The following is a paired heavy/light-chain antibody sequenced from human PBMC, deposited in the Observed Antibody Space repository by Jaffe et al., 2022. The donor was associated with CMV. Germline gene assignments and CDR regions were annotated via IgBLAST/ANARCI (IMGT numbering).Heavy chain of an antibody. Sequence: QLQLQESGPGLVKPSETLSLTCTVSGGSISSSSYYWGWIRQPPGKGLEWIGSIYYSGSTYYNPSLKSRVTISVDTSKNQFSLKLSSVTAADTAVYYCASATPFYDYVWGSYRFEKWFDPWGQGTLVTVSS. CDR1: GGSISSSSYY. D-gene: IGHD3-16*02. V-gene: IGHV4-39*01. CDR2: IYYSGST. J-gene: IGHJ5*02. CDR3: ASATPFYDYVWGSYRFEKWFDP.
Light chain of an antibody. J-gene: IGLJ2*01. V-gene: IGLV3-21*04. CDR1: NIGSKS. CDR2: YDS. CDR3: QVWDSSSGDVV. Sequence: SYVLTQPPSVSVAPGKTARITCGGNNIGSKSVHWYQQKPGQAPVLVIYYDSDRPSGIPERFSGSNSGNTATLTISRVEAGDEADYYCQVWDSSSGDVVFGGGTKLTVL.